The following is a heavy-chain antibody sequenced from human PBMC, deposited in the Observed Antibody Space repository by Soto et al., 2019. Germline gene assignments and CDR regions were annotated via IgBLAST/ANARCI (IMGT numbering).Heavy chain of an antibody. CDR3: ASRDPGTSVDY. CDR1: GGSFTSNNW. CDR2: IYRTGST. Sequence: SETLSLTCAVSGGSFTSNNWWTWVRQPPGQGLEWIGEIYRTGSTNYNPSLKSRVTISLDKSENQFSLKVTSLTAADTAVYYCASRDPGTSVDYWGQGTLVTSPQ. V-gene: IGHV4-4*02. D-gene: IGHD1-7*01. J-gene: IGHJ4*02.